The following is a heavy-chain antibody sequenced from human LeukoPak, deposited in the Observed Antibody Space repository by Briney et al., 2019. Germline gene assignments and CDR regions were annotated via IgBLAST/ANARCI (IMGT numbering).Heavy chain of an antibody. J-gene: IGHJ6*02. CDR2: IIPILGIA. CDR1: GGTFSSYA. V-gene: IGHV1-69*04. Sequence: ASVKVSCKSSGGTFSSYAISWVRPAPGQGLEWMGRIIPILGIANYTQKYQGRVTITADKSTSKAYVELSSLRSEDTAVYYCAIDSDRPNYYGSGGYYSYYGMDVWGQGTTVTVSS. CDR3: AIDSDRPNYYGSGGYYSYYGMDV. D-gene: IGHD3-10*01.